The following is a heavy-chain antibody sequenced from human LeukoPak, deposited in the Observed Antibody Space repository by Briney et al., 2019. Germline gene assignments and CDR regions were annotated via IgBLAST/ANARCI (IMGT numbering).Heavy chain of an antibody. CDR2: INGDRTVT. CDR3: GRGGPPYAVDH. CDR1: RFTFSDYY. V-gene: IGHV3-74*01. D-gene: IGHD3-16*01. Sequence: GGSLRLSCAASRFTFSDYYMHWVRQAPGKGLVWVSHINGDRTVTDYADSVKGRFTISRDNAKNTLYLQMNNLRTDDTAVYYCGRGGPPYAVDHCGQGTLVTVSS. J-gene: IGHJ4*02.